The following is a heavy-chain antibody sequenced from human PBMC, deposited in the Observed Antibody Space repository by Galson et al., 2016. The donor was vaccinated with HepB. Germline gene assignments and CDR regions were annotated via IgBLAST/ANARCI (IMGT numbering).Heavy chain of an antibody. J-gene: IGHJ6*03. CDR1: GFTFSSYG. V-gene: IGHV3-30*18. CDR3: AKGGGGSSSWQKYYYYYYMDV. Sequence: SLRLSCAASGFTFSSYGMHWVRQAPGKGLEWVAFISYDGSNKKYADSVKGRFTIPRDNSKKTLYLQMNSLRAEDTAVYYCAKGGGGSSSWQKYYYYYYMDVWGKGTTVTVSS. CDR2: ISYDGSNK. D-gene: IGHD6-13*01.